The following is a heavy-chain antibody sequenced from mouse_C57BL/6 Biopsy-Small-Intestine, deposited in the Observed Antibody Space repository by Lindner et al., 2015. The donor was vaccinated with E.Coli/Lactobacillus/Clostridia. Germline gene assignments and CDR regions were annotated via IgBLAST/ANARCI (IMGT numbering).Heavy chain of an antibody. CDR2: ISDGGSYT. D-gene: IGHD2-5*01. Sequence: VQLQESGGGLVKPGGSLKLSCAASGFTFSSYAMSWVRQTPEKRLEWVATISDGGSYTYYPDNVKGRFTISRDNAKNNLYLQMSHLKSEDTAMYYCARDESNPFAYWGQGTLVTVSA. J-gene: IGHJ3*01. CDR3: ARDESNPFAY. CDR1: GFTFSSYA. V-gene: IGHV5-4*01.